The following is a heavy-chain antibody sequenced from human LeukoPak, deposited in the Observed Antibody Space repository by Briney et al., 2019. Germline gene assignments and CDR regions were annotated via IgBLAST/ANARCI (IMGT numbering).Heavy chain of an antibody. CDR3: ARDFRVNYFDY. CDR1: GFTFSTYA. CDR2: ISYDGSNK. D-gene: IGHD3-3*01. J-gene: IGHJ4*02. Sequence: GGSLRLSCAASGFTFSTYAIHWVRQAPGKGLEWVAVISYDGSNKYYADSVKGRFTISRDNSKNTLYLQMNSLRAEDTAVYYCARDFRVNYFDYWGQGTLVTVSS. V-gene: IGHV3-30-3*01.